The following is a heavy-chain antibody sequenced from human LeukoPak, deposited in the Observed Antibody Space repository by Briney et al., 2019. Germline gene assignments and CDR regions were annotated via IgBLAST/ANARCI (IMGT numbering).Heavy chain of an antibody. D-gene: IGHD6-13*01. V-gene: IGHV1-46*01. Sequence: ASVKVSCKASGYTFTSYYMHWVRQAPGQGPEWMGIINPSGGSTSYAQKFQGRVTMTRDMSTSTVYMELSSLRSEDTAVYYCAREGQQLASFDYWGQGTLVTVSS. CDR1: GYTFTSYY. CDR2: INPSGGST. CDR3: AREGQQLASFDY. J-gene: IGHJ4*02.